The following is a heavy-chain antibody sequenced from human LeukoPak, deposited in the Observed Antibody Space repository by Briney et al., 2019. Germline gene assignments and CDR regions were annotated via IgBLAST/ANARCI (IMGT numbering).Heavy chain of an antibody. V-gene: IGHV1-2*06. CDR3: VVVRPTTDAFDI. Sequence: ASVKVSCKASGYTFTGYYMHWVRQAPGQGLEWMGRINPNSGGTNYAQKFQGRVTTTRDTSISTAYMELSRLRSDDTAVYYCVVVRPTTDAFDIWGQGTMVTVSS. CDR1: GYTFTGYY. CDR2: INPNSGGT. J-gene: IGHJ3*02. D-gene: IGHD2-2*01.